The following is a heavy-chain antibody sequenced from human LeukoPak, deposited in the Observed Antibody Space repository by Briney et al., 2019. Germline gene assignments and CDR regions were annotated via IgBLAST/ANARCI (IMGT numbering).Heavy chain of an antibody. CDR1: GGSISSGSYY. CDR3: ARDYDSINWFDP. D-gene: IGHD3-16*01. J-gene: IGHJ5*02. Sequence: SETLSLTCTVSGGSISSGSYYWSWIRQPAGKGLEWIGRIYTSGSTNYNPSLKSRVTISVDTSKNQFSLKLSSVTAADTAVYYCARDYDSINWFDPWGQGTLVTVSS. V-gene: IGHV4-61*02. CDR2: IYTSGST.